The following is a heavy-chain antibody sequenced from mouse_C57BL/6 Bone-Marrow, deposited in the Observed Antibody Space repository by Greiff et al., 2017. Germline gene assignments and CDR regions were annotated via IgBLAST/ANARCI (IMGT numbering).Heavy chain of an antibody. CDR2: IWWDDDK. V-gene: IGHV8-8*01. Sequence: QVTLKVSGPGILQPSQTLSLTCSFSGFSLSTFGMGVGWIRPPSGKGLEWLAHIWWDDDKYYNPALKRRLTISKDTSNNQVFLKIANVDTADTATDYCARMFYDGYLYYYAMDYWGQGTSVTVSS. D-gene: IGHD2-3*01. J-gene: IGHJ4*01. CDR1: GFSLSTFGMG. CDR3: ARMFYDGYLYYYAMDY.